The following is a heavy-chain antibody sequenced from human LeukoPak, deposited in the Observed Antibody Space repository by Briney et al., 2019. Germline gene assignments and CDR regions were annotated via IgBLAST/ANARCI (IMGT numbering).Heavy chain of an antibody. Sequence: GGSLRLSCAASGFTFSSYGMHWVRQAPGKGLEWVAVIWYDGSNKYYADSVKGRFTISRDNSKNTLYLQVNSLRAEDTAVYYCAVLTYCGGDCSMGGFFDYWGQGTLVTVSS. V-gene: IGHV3-33*01. D-gene: IGHD2-21*02. CDR1: GFTFSSYG. J-gene: IGHJ4*02. CDR2: IWYDGSNK. CDR3: AVLTYCGGDCSMGGFFDY.